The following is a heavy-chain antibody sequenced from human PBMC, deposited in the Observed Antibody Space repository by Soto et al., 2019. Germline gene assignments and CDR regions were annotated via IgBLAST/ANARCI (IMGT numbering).Heavy chain of an antibody. CDR1: GGSVSSGSYY. V-gene: IGHV4-61*01. J-gene: IGHJ6*02. CDR3: ARAYYDFWSGPLLGGMDV. D-gene: IGHD3-3*01. Sequence: SETLSLTXTVSGGSVSSGSYYWSWIRQPPGKGLEWIGYIYYSVSTNYNPSLKSRVTISVDTSKNQFSLKVSSVTAADTAVYYCARAYYDFWSGPLLGGMDVWGQGTTVTVSS. CDR2: IYYSVST.